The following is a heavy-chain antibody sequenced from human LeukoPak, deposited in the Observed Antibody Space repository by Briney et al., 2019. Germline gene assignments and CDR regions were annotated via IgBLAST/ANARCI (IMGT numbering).Heavy chain of an antibody. D-gene: IGHD4-23*01. V-gene: IGHV3-9*01. CDR2: ISWKSGSI. J-gene: IGHJ3*01. CDR1: GFRFDDYS. Sequence: PGGSLRLSCAASGFRFDDYSMHWVRRAPGKGLEGGSGISWKSGSIGYADSVKGRFTISRDNAKSSLYLQMNSLRPEDTALYYCAKDRTTVAIGAFDVWGQGTVVSVSS. CDR3: AKDRTTVAIGAFDV.